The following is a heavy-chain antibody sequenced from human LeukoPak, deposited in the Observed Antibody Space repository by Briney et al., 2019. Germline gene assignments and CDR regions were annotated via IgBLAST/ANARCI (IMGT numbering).Heavy chain of an antibody. CDR3: ARAPPGDSHDY. D-gene: IGHD5-18*01. V-gene: IGHV4-34*01. Sequence: SETLSLTCAVYGGSFSGYYWSWIRQPPGKGLEWIGEINHSGSTNYNPSLKSRVTISVDTSKNQFSLRLSSVTAADTAVYYCARAPPGDSHDYWGQGILVTVSS. CDR2: INHSGST. J-gene: IGHJ4*02. CDR1: GGSFSGYY.